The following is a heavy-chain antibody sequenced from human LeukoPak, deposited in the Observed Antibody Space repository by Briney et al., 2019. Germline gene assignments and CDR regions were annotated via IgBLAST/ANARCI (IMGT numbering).Heavy chain of an antibody. D-gene: IGHD2-8*01. CDR1: GVTFSSHW. J-gene: IGHJ4*02. V-gene: IGHV3-7*02. Sequence: GGSLRLSCAASGVTFSSHWMTWVRQAPGKGLEWVANIKEDGTEIYYVDSVKGRFTISRDNAQDSLYLQMNSLRAEDTAVYYCSLGVYYLDHWGQGTLVTVSS. CDR3: SLGVYYLDH. CDR2: IKEDGTEI.